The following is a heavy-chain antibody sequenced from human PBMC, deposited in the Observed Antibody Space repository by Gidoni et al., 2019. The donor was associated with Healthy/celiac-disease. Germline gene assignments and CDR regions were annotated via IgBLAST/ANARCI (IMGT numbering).Heavy chain of an antibody. CDR2: ISAYNGNT. D-gene: IGHD2-2*01. J-gene: IGHJ6*04. Sequence: QVQLVQSGAEVKKPGASVKVSCKASGYTFTSYGISWVRQDPGQGLEWMGWISAYNGNTNYAQKLKGRVTMTTDTSTSTAYMELRSLRSDDTAVYYCARDRIVVVPAAFMDVWGKGTTVTVSS. V-gene: IGHV1-18*04. CDR1: GYTFTSYG. CDR3: ARDRIVVVPAAFMDV.